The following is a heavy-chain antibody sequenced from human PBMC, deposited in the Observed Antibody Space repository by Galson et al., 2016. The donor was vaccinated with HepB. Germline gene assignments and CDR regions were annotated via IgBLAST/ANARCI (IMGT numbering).Heavy chain of an antibody. V-gene: IGHV3-30*18. D-gene: IGHD7-27*01. Sequence: SLRLSCAASGFTSNSFSNYGMHWVRQAPGKGLEWVAVISYDGSDTYYADSVKGRFSIPRDNFRNTQYLQMNILRTEDTAGYYWEKDWGNLYGMDVWGQGTTVTVSS. CDR3: EKDWGNLYGMDV. J-gene: IGHJ6*02. CDR2: ISYDGSDT. CDR1: GFTSNSFSNYG.